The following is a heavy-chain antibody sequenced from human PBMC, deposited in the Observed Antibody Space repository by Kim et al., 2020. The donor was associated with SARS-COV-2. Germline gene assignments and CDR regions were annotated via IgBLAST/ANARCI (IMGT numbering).Heavy chain of an antibody. CDR2: INTDGSTT. V-gene: IGHV3-74*01. CDR3: ARRTAASGRYWYFDL. D-gene: IGHD6-13*01. CDR1: GFTFSSYW. Sequence: GGSLRLSCAASGFTFSSYWMHWVRQAPGKGLVWVSRINTDGSTTNYADSVKGRFTISRDKAKKTLYLQMNSLRAEDTALYYCARRTAASGRYWYFDLWGRGTLVTVSS. J-gene: IGHJ2*01.